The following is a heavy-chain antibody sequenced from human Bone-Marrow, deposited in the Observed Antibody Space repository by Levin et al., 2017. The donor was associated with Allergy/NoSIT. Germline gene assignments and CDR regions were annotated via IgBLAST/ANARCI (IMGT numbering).Heavy chain of an antibody. J-gene: IGHJ4*02. V-gene: IGHV3-48*03. CDR2: ISSSGSTK. CDR3: AKESEKSWIKLWWGFGDY. Sequence: GGSLRLSCAASGFTFSSYEMNWVRQAPGKGLEWISYISSSGSTKYYADSVKGRFTISSKNSLDLQMNSLRAEDTAVYYCAKESEKSWIKLWWGFGDYWGQGTLVTVSS. D-gene: IGHD5-18*01. CDR1: GFTFSSYE.